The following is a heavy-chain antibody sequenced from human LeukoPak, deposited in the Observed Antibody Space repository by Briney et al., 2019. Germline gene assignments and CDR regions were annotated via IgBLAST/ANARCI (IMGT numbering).Heavy chain of an antibody. CDR2: IYYSGST. Sequence: PSETLSLTCTVSGGSISSSSYYWGWIRQPPGKGLEWIGSIYYSGSTYYSPSLKSRVTISVDTSKNQFSLKLSSVTAADTAVYYCARQYYSSRGFDYWGQGTLVTVSS. CDR3: ARQYYSSRGFDY. V-gene: IGHV4-39*01. J-gene: IGHJ4*02. CDR1: GGSISSSSYY. D-gene: IGHD6-13*01.